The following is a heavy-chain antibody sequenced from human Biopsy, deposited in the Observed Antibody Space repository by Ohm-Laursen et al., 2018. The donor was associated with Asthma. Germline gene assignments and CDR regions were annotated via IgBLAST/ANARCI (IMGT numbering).Heavy chain of an antibody. Sequence: VKISCKPLGGTFNTYVIGWVRQAPGQGLEWMGGINSVFGTTTYPQKFQDRVTITADDSTSTVYMELGSLRSEDTAVYYCARKAGSCISRTCYSLDFWGQGTLVAVSS. D-gene: IGHD2-2*01. CDR2: INSVFGTT. J-gene: IGHJ4*02. CDR3: ARKAGSCISRTCYSLDF. CDR1: GGTFNTYV. V-gene: IGHV1-69*13.